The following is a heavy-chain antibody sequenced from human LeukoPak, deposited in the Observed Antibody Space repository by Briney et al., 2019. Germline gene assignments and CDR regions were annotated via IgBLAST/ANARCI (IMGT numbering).Heavy chain of an antibody. V-gene: IGHV3-23*01. CDR3: AKGDYCDSSGYYSH. Sequence: PGGSLRLSCAASGFTFSSYAMSWVRQAPGKGLEWVSAISGSGGSTYYADSVKGRFTISRDNSKNTLYLQMNSLRAEDTAVYYCAKGDYCDSSGYYSHWGQGTLVTVSS. J-gene: IGHJ4*02. CDR2: ISGSGGST. CDR1: GFTFSSYA. D-gene: IGHD3-22*01.